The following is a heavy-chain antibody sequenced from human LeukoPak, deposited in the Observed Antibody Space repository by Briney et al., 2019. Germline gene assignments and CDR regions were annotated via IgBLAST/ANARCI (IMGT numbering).Heavy chain of an antibody. Sequence: GSSVKVSCKASGGTFSSYAISWVRQAPGQGLEWMGGIIPIFGTANYAQKFQGRVTMTRDTSISTAYMELSRLRSDDSAVYYCARGRSYSSSWYELPMNWFDPWGQGTLVTVSS. CDR3: ARGRSYSSSWYELPMNWFDP. V-gene: IGHV1-69*05. D-gene: IGHD6-13*01. CDR1: GGTFSSYA. CDR2: IIPIFGTA. J-gene: IGHJ5*02.